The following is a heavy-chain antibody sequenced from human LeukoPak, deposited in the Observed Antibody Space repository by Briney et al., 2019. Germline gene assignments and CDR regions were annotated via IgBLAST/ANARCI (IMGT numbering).Heavy chain of an antibody. CDR2: INHSGST. J-gene: IGHJ3*02. D-gene: IGHD2-15*01. Sequence: SETLSLTCAVYGGSFSGYYWSWIRQPPGKGLEWIGEINHSGSTNYNPSLKSRVAISVDTSKNQFSLKLSSVTAADTAVYYCAKGVRQGDTCYQFFDIWGQGIMVTVSS. CDR3: AKGVRQGDTCYQFFDI. CDR1: GGSFSGYY. V-gene: IGHV4-34*01.